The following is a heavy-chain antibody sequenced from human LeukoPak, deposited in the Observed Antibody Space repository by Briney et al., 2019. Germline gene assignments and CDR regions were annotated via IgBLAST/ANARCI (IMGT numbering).Heavy chain of an antibody. V-gene: IGHV4-38-2*02. D-gene: IGHD1-14*01. CDR3: ARAVAGNYFDY. CDR1: GYSISSSYY. Sequence: SETLSLTCTVSGYSISSSYYWGWIRQPPGKGLEWIGSIYYSGSTYYNPSLKSRVTISVDTSKNQFSLKLSSVTAADTAVYYCARAVAGNYFDYWGQGTLVTVSS. CDR2: IYYSGST. J-gene: IGHJ4*02.